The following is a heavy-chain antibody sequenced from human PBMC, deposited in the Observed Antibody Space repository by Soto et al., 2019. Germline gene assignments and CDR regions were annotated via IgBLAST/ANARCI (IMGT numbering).Heavy chain of an antibody. CDR2: IYPGDSDT. CDR3: ARRRYCSGGSCYDGRVDY. CDR1: GYSFTSYW. Sequence: PGESLKISCKCSGYSFTSYWIGWVRQMPGKGLEWMGIIYPGDSDTRYSPSFQGQVTISADKSISTAYLQWSSLKASDTAMYYCARRRYCSGGSCYDGRVDYWGQGTLVTVSS. J-gene: IGHJ4*02. V-gene: IGHV5-51*01. D-gene: IGHD2-15*01.